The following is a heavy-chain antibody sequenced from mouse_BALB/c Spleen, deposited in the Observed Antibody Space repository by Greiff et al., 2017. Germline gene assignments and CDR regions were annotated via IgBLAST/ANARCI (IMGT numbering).Heavy chain of an antibody. CDR2: IRLKSNNYAT. Sequence: EVQLQESGGGLVQPGGSMKLSCVASGFTFSNYWMNWVRQSPEKGLEWVAEIRLKSNNYATHYAESVKGRFTISRDDSKSSVYLQMNNLRAEDTGIYYCTRRGNYDGYYAMDYWGQGTSVTVSS. CDR1: GFTFSNYW. CDR3: TRRGNYDGYYAMDY. J-gene: IGHJ4*01. V-gene: IGHV6-6*02. D-gene: IGHD2-1*01.